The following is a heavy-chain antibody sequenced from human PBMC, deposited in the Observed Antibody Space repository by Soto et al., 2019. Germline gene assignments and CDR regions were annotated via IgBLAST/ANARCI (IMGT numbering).Heavy chain of an antibody. J-gene: IGHJ4*02. CDR2: IYRGGST. CDR3: ARDLGSGDSGYDSDH. CDR1: GFPVSSNY. Sequence: EVQLVESGGGLVQPGGSLRLSCAASGFPVSSNYMSWVRQAPGKGLEWVSVIYRGGSTYYADSVKGRFTISRDNSKNTLYLQMNSLRAEDTAVYYCARDLGSGDSGYDSDHWGQGTLVTVSS. D-gene: IGHD5-12*01. V-gene: IGHV3-66*01.